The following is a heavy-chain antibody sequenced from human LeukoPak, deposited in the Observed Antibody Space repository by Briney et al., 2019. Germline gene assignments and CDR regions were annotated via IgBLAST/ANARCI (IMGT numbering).Heavy chain of an antibody. J-gene: IGHJ4*02. CDR2: ISYDGSNK. CDR3: AKDEIVVSYFDY. D-gene: IGHD3-22*01. V-gene: IGHV3-30*18. CDR1: GFTFSSYG. Sequence: PGGSLRLSCAASGFTFSSYGIHWVRQAPGKGLEWVAIISYDGSNKYYADSVKGRFTISRDNSKNMLYLQMNSLRAEDTAMYYCAKDEIVVSYFDYWGQGTLVTVSS.